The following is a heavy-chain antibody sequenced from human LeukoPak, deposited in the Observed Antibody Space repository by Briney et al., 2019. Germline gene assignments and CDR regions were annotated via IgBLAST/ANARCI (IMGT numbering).Heavy chain of an antibody. J-gene: IGHJ3*01. CDR3: ATALPPLKDRGGRPWHTSLVRRPKAQVEAFHL. CDR2: ISAYSGKR. D-gene: IGHD1-14*01. V-gene: IGHV1-18*01. CDR1: GYTPTNYG. Sequence: ASVKVSCKASGYTPTNYGIIWVRQAPGQGLEWMGWISAYSGKRNFAQKFQGRLSVNTDTSTSTTYMELGSLRSEDTAVYYCATALPPLKDRGGRPWHTSLVRRPKAQVEAFHLWGQGTVVTVSS.